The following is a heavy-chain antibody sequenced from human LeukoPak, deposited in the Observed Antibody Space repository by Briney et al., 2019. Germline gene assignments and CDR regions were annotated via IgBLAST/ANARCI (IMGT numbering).Heavy chain of an antibody. CDR3: ARRGEDCSGGSCYHFDY. V-gene: IGHV5-10-1*01. CDR2: IDPSDSYT. CDR1: GYSFTSYW. D-gene: IGHD2-15*01. Sequence: GESLKISCKGSGYSFTSYWISWVRQMPGKGLEWMGRIDPSDSYTNYSPSFQGHVTISADKSISTAYLQWSSLKAPDTAMYYCARRGEDCSGGSCYHFDYWGQGTLVTVSS. J-gene: IGHJ4*02.